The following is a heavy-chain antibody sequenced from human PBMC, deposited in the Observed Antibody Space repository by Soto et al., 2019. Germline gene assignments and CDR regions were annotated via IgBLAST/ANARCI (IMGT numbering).Heavy chain of an antibody. V-gene: IGHV3-64D*08. CDR2: ISSNGTNT. CDR3: VNCDFWSGNHFDP. D-gene: IGHD3-3*01. J-gene: IGHJ5*02. CDR1: GFSFNSYA. Sequence: PGGSLRLSCSASGFSFNSYAMHWVRQAPGRGLEYVSAISSNGTNTYYADSVKGRFTISRDNSKNTLYLQMNSLRAEDTAMYYWVNCDFWSGNHFDPWGQGTLVTVSS.